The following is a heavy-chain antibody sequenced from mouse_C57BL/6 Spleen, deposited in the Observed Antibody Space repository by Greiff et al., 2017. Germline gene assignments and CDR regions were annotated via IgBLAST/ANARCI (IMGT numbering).Heavy chain of an antibody. CDR2: IYPGDGDT. CDR3: ARSRGNDYGYAMDY. V-gene: IGHV1-82*01. CDR1: GYAFSSSW. Sequence: QVQLKQSGPELVKPGASVKISCKASGYAFSSSWMNWVKQRPGKGLEWIGRIYPGDGDTNYNGKFKGKATLTADKSSSTAYMQLSSLTSEDSAVYFCARSRGNDYGYAMDYWGQGTSVTVSS. D-gene: IGHD2-4*01. J-gene: IGHJ4*01.